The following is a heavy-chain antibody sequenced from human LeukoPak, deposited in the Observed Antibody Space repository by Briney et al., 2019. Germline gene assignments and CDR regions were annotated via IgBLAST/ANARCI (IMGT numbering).Heavy chain of an antibody. CDR1: GYSISSGYY. J-gene: IGHJ6*04. CDR3: ARDTGSSSGGGSGMDV. CDR2: IYHSGST. D-gene: IGHD6-13*01. Sequence: SETLSLTCTVSGYSISSGYYWGWIRQPPGKGLEWIGSIYHSGSTLYNPSLKSRVTISVDTSKTQFSLNLSSVTAADTAVYYCARDTGSSSGGGSGMDVWGKGTTVTVSS. V-gene: IGHV4-38-2*02.